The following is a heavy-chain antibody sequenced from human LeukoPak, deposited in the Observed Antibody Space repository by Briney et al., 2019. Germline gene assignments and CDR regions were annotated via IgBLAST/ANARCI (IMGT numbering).Heavy chain of an antibody. CDR1: GGTFISYA. J-gene: IGHJ6*02. CDR3: ASCPGPCYYYHGMDV. V-gene: IGHV1-69*13. Sequence: SVKVSCKASGGTFISYAISWVRQAPGQGLEWMGGIIPIFGTANYAQKFQGRVTITADESTSTAYMELSSLRSEDTAVYYCASCPGPCYYYHGMDVWGQGTTVTVSS. CDR2: IIPIFGTA.